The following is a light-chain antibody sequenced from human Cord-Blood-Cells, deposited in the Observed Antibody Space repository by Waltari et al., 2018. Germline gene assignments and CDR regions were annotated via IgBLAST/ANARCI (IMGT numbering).Light chain of an antibody. J-gene: IGKJ1*01. CDR3: QQYNSYVT. V-gene: IGKV1-5*03. Sequence: DIQMTQSPSTLSASVGDRVTITCRASQSISSWLAWYQQKPWKAPKLLIYKASSLESGVPSRFSGIGSGTEFTLSSSSLQPDDFATYYCQQYNSYVTFGQGTKVEIK. CDR1: QSISSW. CDR2: KAS.